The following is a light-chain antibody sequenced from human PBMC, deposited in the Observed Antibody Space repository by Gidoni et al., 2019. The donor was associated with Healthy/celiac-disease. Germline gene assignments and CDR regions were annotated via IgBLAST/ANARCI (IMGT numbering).Light chain of an antibody. J-gene: IGKJ4*01. CDR2: GAS. V-gene: IGKV3-15*01. Sequence: IVLTPSPATLSVSPGERATLSCRASQSVSSNLAWYQQKPGQAPRLLIYGASTRATGIPARFSGSGSGTEFTLTISSLQSEDFAVYYCQQYNNWPMLTFGGGTKVEIK. CDR1: QSVSSN. CDR3: QQYNNWPMLT.